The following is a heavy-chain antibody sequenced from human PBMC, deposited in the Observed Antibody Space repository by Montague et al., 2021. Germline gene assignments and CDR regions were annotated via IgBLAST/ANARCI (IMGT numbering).Heavy chain of an antibody. CDR1: GGSISSNSYW. V-gene: IGHV4-39*01. CDR3: ARSLYCIGGSCYSGFDP. J-gene: IGHJ5*02. Sequence: SETLSLTCTVSGGSISSNSYWWAWIRQPPGKGLEYVGTTFNTRSSYYSPSHESRVTISVDTSKNQFSLRLSAVTAADTAVYYCARSLYCIGGSCYSGFDPWGQGTLVTVSS. D-gene: IGHD2-15*01. CDR2: TFNTRSS.